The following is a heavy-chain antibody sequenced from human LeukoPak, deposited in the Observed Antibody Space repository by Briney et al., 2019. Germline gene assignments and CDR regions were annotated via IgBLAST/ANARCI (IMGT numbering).Heavy chain of an antibody. D-gene: IGHD6-19*01. CDR3: AKGLYSSYYFDY. CDR2: ISGGGGST. Sequence: EPGGSLRLSCAASGFTFSSYAMSWVRQAPGKGLEWVSAISGGGGSTYYADSVRGRFTISRDNSKNTLYLQMNSLRAENTAVYYCAKGLYSSYYFDYWGQGTLVTVSS. V-gene: IGHV3-23*01. J-gene: IGHJ4*02. CDR1: GFTFSSYA.